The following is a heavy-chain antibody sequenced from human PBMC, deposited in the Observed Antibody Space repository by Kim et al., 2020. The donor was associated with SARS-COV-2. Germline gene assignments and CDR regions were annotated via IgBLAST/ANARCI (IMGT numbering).Heavy chain of an antibody. D-gene: IGHD6-19*01. CDR2: IWYDGSNK. J-gene: IGHJ4*02. CDR1: GFTFSSYG. Sequence: GGSLRLSCAASGFTFSSYGMHWVRQAPGKGLEWVAVIWYDGSNKYYADSVKGRFTISRDNSKNTLYLQMNSLRAEDTAVYYCARPTSIAVAGLPRDFDYWGQGTLVTVSS. V-gene: IGHV3-33*01. CDR3: ARPTSIAVAGLPRDFDY.